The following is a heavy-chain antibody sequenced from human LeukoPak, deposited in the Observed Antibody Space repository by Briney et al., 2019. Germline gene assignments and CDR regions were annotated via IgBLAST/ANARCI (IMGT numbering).Heavy chain of an antibody. J-gene: IGHJ4*02. D-gene: IGHD3-22*01. V-gene: IGHV1-2*02. Sequence: GGSVKVSCKASGYTFTGYYMHWVRQAPGQGLEWMGWINPNSGGTNYAQKFQGRVTMTRDTSISTAYMELSRLRSDDTAVYYCARANIGTMIIYYYYDSTSGNYFDYWGQGTLVTVSS. CDR3: ARANIGTMIIYYYYDSTSGNYFDY. CDR1: GYTFTGYY. CDR2: INPNSGGT.